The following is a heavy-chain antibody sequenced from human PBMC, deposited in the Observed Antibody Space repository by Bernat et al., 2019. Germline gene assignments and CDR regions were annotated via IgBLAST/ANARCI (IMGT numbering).Heavy chain of an antibody. V-gene: IGHV3-30-3*01. D-gene: IGHD2-15*01. CDR1: GFTFSSYA. CDR2: ISYDGSNK. Sequence: VQLVESGGGLVQPGGSLRLSCAASGFTFSSYAMHWVRQAPGKGLEWVAVISYDGSNKYSAESVKGRFTIARDNSKNTLYLQMNSLRAEDTAVYYCARDVLGYCSGGSCSHVYWGQGTLVTVSS. J-gene: IGHJ4*02. CDR3: ARDVLGYCSGGSCSHVY.